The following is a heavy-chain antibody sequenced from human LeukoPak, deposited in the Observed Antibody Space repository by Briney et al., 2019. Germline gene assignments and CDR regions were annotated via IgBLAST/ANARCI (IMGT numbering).Heavy chain of an antibody. CDR3: TTDIEPGYRSGGSCYSENWFDP. V-gene: IGHV3-15*01. D-gene: IGHD2-15*01. Sequence: PGGSLRLSCAASGFTFSNAWMSWVRQAPGKGLEWVGRIKSKTDGETTDYAAPVKGRFTISRDDSKNTLYLQMNSLKTEDTSVYYCTTDIEPGYRSGGSCYSENWFDPWGQGTLVTVSS. J-gene: IGHJ5*02. CDR1: GFTFSNAW. CDR2: IKSKTDGETT.